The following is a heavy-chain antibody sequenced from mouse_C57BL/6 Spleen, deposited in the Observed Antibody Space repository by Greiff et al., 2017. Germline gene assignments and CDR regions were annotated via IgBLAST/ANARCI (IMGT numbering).Heavy chain of an antibody. CDR1: GYTFTDYY. CDR2: INPYNGGT. Sequence: EVQLQESGPVLVKPGASVKMSCKASGYTFTDYYMNWVKQSHGKSLEWIGVINPYNGGTSYNQKFKGKATLTVDKSSSTAYMELNSLTSEDSAVYYCARAEGSSYYFDYWGQGTTLTVSS. D-gene: IGHD3-3*01. V-gene: IGHV1-19*01. CDR3: ARAEGSSYYFDY. J-gene: IGHJ2*01.